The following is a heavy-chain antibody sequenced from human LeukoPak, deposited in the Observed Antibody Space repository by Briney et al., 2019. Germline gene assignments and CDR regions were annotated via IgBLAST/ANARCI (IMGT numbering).Heavy chain of an antibody. V-gene: IGHV3-23*01. CDR2: ISGSGGST. CDR1: GFTFSSYA. D-gene: IGHD5-18*01. CDR3: AKEGYSYGTDYFDY. J-gene: IGHJ4*02. Sequence: PGASLRLSCAASGFTFSSYAMSWVSQAAGKGLEWVSAISGSGGSTYYADSVKGRFTISRDNSKNTLYLQMNSLRAEDTAVYYCAKEGYSYGTDYFDYWGQGTLVTVSS.